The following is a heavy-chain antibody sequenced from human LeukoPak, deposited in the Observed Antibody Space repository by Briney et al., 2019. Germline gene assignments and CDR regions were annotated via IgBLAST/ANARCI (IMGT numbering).Heavy chain of an antibody. D-gene: IGHD3-16*01. J-gene: IGHJ4*02. CDR1: GGSISSGSYY. CDR2: IYTSGST. CDR3: AREYRWGLGGGEFDY. Sequence: PSETLSLTCTVSGGSISSGSYYWSWIRQPAGKGLEWIGRIYTSGSTNYNPSLKSRVTISVDTSKNQFSLKLSSVTAADTAVYYCAREYRWGLGGGEFDYWGQGTLVTVSS. V-gene: IGHV4-61*02.